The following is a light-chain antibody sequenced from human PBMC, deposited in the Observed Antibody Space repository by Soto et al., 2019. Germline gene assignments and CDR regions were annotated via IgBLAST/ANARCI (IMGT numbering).Light chain of an antibody. J-gene: IGLJ3*02. CDR1: GSNVGASYD. Sequence: QSVLTQPPSVSVAPGQTITRSCTGSGSNVGASYDVHWYQVLPGAGPRLLIYKNNNRPSGVPDRFSGSKSGTSASLAITGLRAEDEADYYCQSYDNILSGPLFGGGTKLTVL. V-gene: IGLV1-40*01. CDR3: QSYDNILSGPL. CDR2: KNN.